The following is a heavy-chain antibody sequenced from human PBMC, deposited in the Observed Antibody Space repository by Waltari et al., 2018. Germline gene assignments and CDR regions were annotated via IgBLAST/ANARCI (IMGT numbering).Heavy chain of an antibody. CDR2: IKDDGSEK. D-gene: IGHD2-21*01. CDR3: QEGHYSDR. V-gene: IGHV3-7*01. Sequence: YLVYSGGGLAQPGGSLRLACAASGFDFKSFWMTWGRQAPGRELQGVASIKDDGSEKFYVDSVRGRFTISRDNARQSVFLQMDFLSVEDTATYYCQEGHYSDRWGQGTLVTVSS. CDR1: GFDFKSFW. J-gene: IGHJ4*01.